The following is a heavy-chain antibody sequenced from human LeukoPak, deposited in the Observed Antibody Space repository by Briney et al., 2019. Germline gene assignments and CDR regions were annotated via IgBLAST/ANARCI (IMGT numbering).Heavy chain of an antibody. J-gene: IGHJ4*02. CDR1: GFTFSNSW. V-gene: IGHV3-23*01. D-gene: IGHD3-3*01. CDR3: AKDYSHDFWSGYYPTTPYFDY. Sequence: PGGSLRLSCAASGFTFSNSWMSWVRQAPGKGLEWVSAISVRGGSTYYADSVKGRFTISRDNSKNTLYLQMNSLRAEDTAVYYCAKDYSHDFWSGYYPTTPYFDYWGQGTLVTVSS. CDR2: ISVRGGST.